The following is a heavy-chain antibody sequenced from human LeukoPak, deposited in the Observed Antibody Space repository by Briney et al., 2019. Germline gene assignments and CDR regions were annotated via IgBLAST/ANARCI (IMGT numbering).Heavy chain of an antibody. CDR2: INPNSGGT. D-gene: IGHD3-3*01. Sequence: ASVKLSCNASGYTFTGNYMHWERQPHGQGLERKGWINPNSGGTNYAQKLQGRVTMTRDTSISTAYMELSRLGSDDTAVYYCARGPTYDNDAFDIWGQGTMVTVSS. CDR3: ARGPTYDNDAFDI. V-gene: IGHV1-2*02. CDR1: GYTFTGNY. J-gene: IGHJ3*02.